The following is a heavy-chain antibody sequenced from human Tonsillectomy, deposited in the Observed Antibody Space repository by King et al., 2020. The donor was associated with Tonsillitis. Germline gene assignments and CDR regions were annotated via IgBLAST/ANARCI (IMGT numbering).Heavy chain of an antibody. J-gene: IGHJ4*02. D-gene: IGHD6-13*01. CDR3: AKGAAGGGAAGNLPDY. Sequence: MHWVRQAPGRGLEWVSGINWNSDNIDYADSVKGRFTISRDNAKNSLYLQMNSLRAEDTALYYCAKGAAGGGAAGNLPDYGGQGTLVTVSS. CDR2: INWNSDNI. V-gene: IGHV3-9*01.